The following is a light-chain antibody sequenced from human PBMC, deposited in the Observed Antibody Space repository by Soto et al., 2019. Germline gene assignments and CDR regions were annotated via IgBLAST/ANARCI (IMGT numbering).Light chain of an antibody. J-gene: IGLJ1*01. CDR2: EVS. CDR3: SSYAGSNNLNV. Sequence: QSVLTQPPSASGSPGQSVTISCTGTSSDVGGYNYVSWYQQHPGKAPKLMIYEVSKRPSGVPDRFSGSKSGNTASLTVSGLQAEDEADYYCSSYAGSNNLNVFGTGTKV. CDR1: SSDVGGYNY. V-gene: IGLV2-8*01.